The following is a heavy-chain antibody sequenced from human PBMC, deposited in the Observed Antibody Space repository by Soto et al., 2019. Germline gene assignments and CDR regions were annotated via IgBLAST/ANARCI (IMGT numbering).Heavy chain of an antibody. CDR2: IKNKANSYTT. V-gene: IGHV3-72*01. CDR3: ARVRLGSSRSSDY. CDR1: GFTFSDHY. J-gene: IGHJ4*02. Sequence: EVQLVESGGGLVQPEGSLRLSCAASGFTFSDHYMDWVRQAPGKGLEWVGRIKNKANSYTTEYAAPVKGTFTISRDDSKNSVFLQTNRLKTDVPAGYYGARVRLGSSRSSDYLGQGSLVTVSS. D-gene: IGHD6-13*01.